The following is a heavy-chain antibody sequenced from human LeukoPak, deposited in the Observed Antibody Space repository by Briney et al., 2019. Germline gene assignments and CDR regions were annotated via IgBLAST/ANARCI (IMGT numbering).Heavy chain of an antibody. CDR1: GFTFSNSW. CDR3: ARGVTTVDY. CDR2: IKQDGSDK. V-gene: IGHV3-7*05. J-gene: IGHJ4*02. D-gene: IGHD4-17*01. Sequence: GGSLRLSCEASGFTFSNSWMSWVRQAPGKGLEWVASIKQDGSDKFYVDSVKGRFTISRDNAKNSLYLQMNSLRADDTAVYYCARGVTTVDYWGQGTLVTVSS.